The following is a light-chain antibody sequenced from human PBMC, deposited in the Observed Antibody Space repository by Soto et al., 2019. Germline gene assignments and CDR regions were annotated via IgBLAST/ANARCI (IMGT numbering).Light chain of an antibody. CDR1: QSVSSY. CDR3: QQRSNWPGT. Sequence: EILLTQSPATLSLSPGERATLSCRASQSVSSYLAWYQQKPGQAPRLLIYDASNWATGIPARFSGSGSGTDFPLTISTLEPEDFAVYYCQQRSNWPGTFGQGTKVEIK. CDR2: DAS. V-gene: IGKV3-11*01. J-gene: IGKJ1*01.